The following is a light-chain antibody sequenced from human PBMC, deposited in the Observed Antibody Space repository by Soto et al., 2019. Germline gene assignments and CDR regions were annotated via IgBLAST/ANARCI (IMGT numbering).Light chain of an antibody. Sequence: NFMLTQPHSVSESLGKTVTISCTRSSGSFASNYVQWYQQRPGSAPTTVMYEDNQRPSGVPDRFSGSIDSSSRSASLTISGLKTEDEAVYYCQSYGSSPGAVFGGGTQLTVL. CDR3: QSYGSSPGAV. V-gene: IGLV6-57*03. J-gene: IGLJ7*01. CDR2: EDN. CDR1: SGSFASNY.